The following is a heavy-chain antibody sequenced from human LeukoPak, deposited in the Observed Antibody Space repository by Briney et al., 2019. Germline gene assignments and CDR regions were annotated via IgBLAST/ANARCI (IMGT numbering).Heavy chain of an antibody. J-gene: IGHJ4*02. CDR3: AEETSLMGYASGLGFNY. V-gene: IGHV4-59*13. CDR1: GGSISSWY. D-gene: IGHD6-19*01. CDR2: IYDSGNT. Sequence: PSETLSLTCTVSGGSISSWYWSWIRQPPGKGLEWIGYIYDSGNTNYNPSLKSRVTISIDTSKNQFSLKLTSVTAADTATYYCAEETSLMGYASGLGFNYWGQGILVTVSS.